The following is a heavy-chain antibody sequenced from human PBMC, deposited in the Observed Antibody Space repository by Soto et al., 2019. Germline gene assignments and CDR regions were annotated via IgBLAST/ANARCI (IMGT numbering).Heavy chain of an antibody. J-gene: IGHJ4*02. CDR2: IYYSGST. CDR1: GGSISSYY. CDR3: ARAYYDSSGYYPLDY. D-gene: IGHD3-22*01. Sequence: RSLTCTVSGGSISSYYWSWIRQPPGKGLEWIGYIYYSGSTNYNPSLKSRVTISVDTSKNQFSLKLSSVTAADTAVYYCARAYYDSSGYYPLDYWGQGTLVTVSS. V-gene: IGHV4-59*01.